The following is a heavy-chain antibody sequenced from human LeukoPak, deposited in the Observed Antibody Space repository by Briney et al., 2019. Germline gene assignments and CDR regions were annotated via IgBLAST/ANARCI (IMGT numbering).Heavy chain of an antibody. J-gene: IGHJ4*02. CDR1: GYTFTNYD. CDR2: MNPNSGNT. CDR3: ARVNCSSTSCRSKFLDY. D-gene: IGHD2-2*01. Sequence: ASVKVSCKASGYTFTNYDINWVRQATGQGLEWMGWMNPNSGNTGYAQKFQDRVTMTRNTSISTAYMELSSLRSEDTAFYYCARVNCSSTSCRSKFLDYWRQGTLVTVSS. V-gene: IGHV1-8*01.